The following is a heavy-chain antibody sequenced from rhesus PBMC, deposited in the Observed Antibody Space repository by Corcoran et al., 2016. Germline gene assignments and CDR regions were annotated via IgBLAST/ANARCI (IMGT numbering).Heavy chain of an antibody. J-gene: IGHJ5-1*01. CDR2: ISGGGVST. D-gene: IGHD3-34*01. CDR1: GDSMHHSW. CDR3: ANGGPDKDRFDV. V-gene: IGHV4-173*01. Sequence: QLQLQESGPGVVRPSETLSLTCAVAGDSMHHSWWSWIRQPPGKGLEWIGRISGGGVSTRYNPSLKSRVTISTDTSKSQFSLRLISLTAADTAVYYCANGGPDKDRFDVWGPGVLVTVSS.